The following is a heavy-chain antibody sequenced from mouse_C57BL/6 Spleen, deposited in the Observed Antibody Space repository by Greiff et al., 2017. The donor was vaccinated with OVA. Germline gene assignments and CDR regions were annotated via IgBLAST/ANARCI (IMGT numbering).Heavy chain of an antibody. CDR2: IDPSDSYT. V-gene: IGHV1-50*01. J-gene: IGHJ3*01. CDR3: AREEDYYGSSS. D-gene: IGHD1-1*01. Sequence: QVQLQQSGAELVKPGASVKLSCKASGYTFTSYWMQWVKQRPGQGLEWIGEIDPSDSYTNYNQKFKGKATLTVDTSSSTAYMQLSSLTSEDSAVYYCAREEDYYGSSSWGQGTLVTVSA. CDR1: GYTFTSYW.